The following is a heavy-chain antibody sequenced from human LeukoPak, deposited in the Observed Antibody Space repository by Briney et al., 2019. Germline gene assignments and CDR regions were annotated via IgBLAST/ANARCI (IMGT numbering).Heavy chain of an antibody. D-gene: IGHD5-18*01. J-gene: IGHJ4*02. V-gene: IGHV3-48*04. CDR3: ARALGGYSYVNDY. CDR2: IRSSGTTF. CDR1: GFTFNIYS. Sequence: GGSLRLSCVASGFTFNIYSMNWVRKTPGKGLEWVSYIRSSGTTFYYADSVKGRFTISRDNAKNSLYLQMNSLRAEDTAMYYCARALGGYSYVNDYWGQGTLVTVSS.